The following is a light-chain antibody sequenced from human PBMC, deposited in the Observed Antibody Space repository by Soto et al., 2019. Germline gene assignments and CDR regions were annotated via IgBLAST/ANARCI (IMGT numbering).Light chain of an antibody. CDR3: AAWDDSLNGWV. Sequence: QSALTQPPSASGTPGQRVTISCSGSISNIGGNTVNWYQQVPGTAPKLLIYRDDQRPSGVPDRFSGSKSGTSASLAISGLQSEDEADYYCAAWDDSLNGWVFGGGTKLTVL. J-gene: IGLJ3*02. V-gene: IGLV1-44*01. CDR2: RDD. CDR1: ISNIGGNT.